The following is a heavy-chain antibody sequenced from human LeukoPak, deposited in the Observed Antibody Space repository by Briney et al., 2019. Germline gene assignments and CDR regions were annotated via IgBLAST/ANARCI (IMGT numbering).Heavy chain of an antibody. CDR1: GYSFTSYW. CDR2: IYPGDSDA. J-gene: IGHJ4*02. Sequence: GESLKISCKGSGYSFTSYWIGWVRQMPGKGLEWMGIIYPGDSDARYSPSFQGQVTISADKSISTAYLQWSSLKASDTAMYYCARTQTRTSHPNDYWGQGTLVTVSS. V-gene: IGHV5-51*01. CDR3: ARTQTRTSHPNDY. D-gene: IGHD3-16*01.